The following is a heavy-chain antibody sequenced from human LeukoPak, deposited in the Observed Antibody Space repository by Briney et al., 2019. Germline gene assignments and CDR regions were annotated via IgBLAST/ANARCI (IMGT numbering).Heavy chain of an antibody. J-gene: IGHJ4*02. CDR3: AREPRPEYYYDSKPAGLYFDY. D-gene: IGHD3-22*01. CDR1: GYTFTVYY. CDR2: INPNSGGT. V-gene: IGHV1-2*02. Sequence: ASVKVSFKASGYTFTVYYMHWVRQAPGQGVEWMGWINPNSGGTNYAQKFQGRVTMTRDTSISTAYMELSRLRSDDTAVYYCAREPRPEYYYDSKPAGLYFDYWGQGTLVTVSS.